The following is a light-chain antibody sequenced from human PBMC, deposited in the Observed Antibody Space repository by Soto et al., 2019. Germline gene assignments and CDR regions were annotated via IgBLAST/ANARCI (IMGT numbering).Light chain of an antibody. CDR3: QQHDSSVKWT. J-gene: IGKJ1*01. Sequence: TVLTQSAGDRAFFPGGSGTRCCSASQSVSSSYLAWYQQKPRQAPPLLLYGASSRATGIPPTFSGSGSGTDFTLTTSSLQPQDFAVYYCQQHDSSVKWTFGQGTKVDIK. CDR1: QSVSSSY. CDR2: GAS. V-gene: IGKV3-20*01.